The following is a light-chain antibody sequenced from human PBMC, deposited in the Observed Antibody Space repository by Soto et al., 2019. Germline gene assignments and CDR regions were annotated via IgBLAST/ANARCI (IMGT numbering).Light chain of an antibody. V-gene: IGKV1-27*01. CDR1: QGIAPY. J-gene: IGKJ4*01. CDR2: ATS. Sequence: DVQMTQSPSSLSAFVGDRVTITCRASQGIAPYLAWFQQKPGKVPKLLIYATSTLQSGVPSRFSGSGSGTDFTLTINSLQPEDVGTYYCQKYNSGTLTFGGGTKV. CDR3: QKYNSGTLT.